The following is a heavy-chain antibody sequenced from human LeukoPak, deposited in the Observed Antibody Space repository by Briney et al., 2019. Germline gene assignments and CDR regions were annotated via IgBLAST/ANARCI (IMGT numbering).Heavy chain of an antibody. CDR1: GFTFSTYW. V-gene: IGHV3-74*01. CDR3: ASDYYGMDV. Sequence: GGSLRLSCAASGFTFSTYWMHWVRQAPGKGLVWVSRINSDGSSTNYADSLKGRFTISRDNAKNTLYLQMNSLRAEDTAVCYCASDYYGMDVWGQGTTVTVSS. J-gene: IGHJ6*02. CDR2: INSDGSST.